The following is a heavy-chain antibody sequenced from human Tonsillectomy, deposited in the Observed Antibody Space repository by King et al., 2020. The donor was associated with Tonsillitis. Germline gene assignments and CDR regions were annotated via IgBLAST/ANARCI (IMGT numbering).Heavy chain of an antibody. D-gene: IGHD5/OR15-5a*01. Sequence: VQLQESGPGLVKPSETLSLTCTVSGGSISSYYWSWIRQPPGKGLEWIGYSYYSGSTNYNPSLKSRVTISVDTSKNQFSLKLSSVTAADTAVYYCARDGSTRENDAFDIWGQGTMVTVSS. CDR3: ARDGSTRENDAFDI. V-gene: IGHV4-59*01. J-gene: IGHJ3*02. CDR2: SYYSGST. CDR1: GGSISSYY.